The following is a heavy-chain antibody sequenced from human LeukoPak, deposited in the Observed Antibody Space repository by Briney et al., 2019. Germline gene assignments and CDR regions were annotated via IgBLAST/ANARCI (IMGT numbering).Heavy chain of an antibody. J-gene: IGHJ4*02. V-gene: IGHV3-30*18. CDR1: GFTFSGYG. CDR2: ISYDGSNK. D-gene: IGHD2/OR15-2a*01. CDR3: AKDGNLIVALDY. Sequence: GRSLRLSCAASGFTFSGYGMHWVRQAPGKGLEWVAVISYDGSNKYYADSVKGRFTISRDNSKNTLYLQMNSLRAEDTAVYYCAKDGNLIVALDYWGQGTLVTVSS.